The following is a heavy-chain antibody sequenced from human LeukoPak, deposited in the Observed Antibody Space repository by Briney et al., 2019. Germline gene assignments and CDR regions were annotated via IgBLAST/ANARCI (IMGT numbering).Heavy chain of an antibody. Sequence: SETLSLTCAVCGGSFSGHYWSWIRQPPGKGLEWTGEINHSGSTNYNSSIKSRVTISVDTSKNQFSLRLSSVTAADTAVYYCARGRRDRVRGGPLSKPKQSPYYYYDGMDVWGQGTTVTVSS. J-gene: IGHJ6*02. CDR1: GGSFSGHY. D-gene: IGHD3-10*01. V-gene: IGHV4-34*01. CDR3: ARGRRDRVRGGPLSKPKQSPYYYYDGMDV. CDR2: INHSGST.